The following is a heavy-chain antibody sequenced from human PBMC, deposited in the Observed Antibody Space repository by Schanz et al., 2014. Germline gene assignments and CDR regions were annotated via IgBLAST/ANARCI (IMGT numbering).Heavy chain of an antibody. V-gene: IGHV3-21*02. CDR1: GFIFNDYY. CDR3: AKAFWSDNYSHYYGMDV. Sequence: VRLVESGGGVVQPGGSLRLSCAASGFIFNDYYMNWIRQAPGKGLEWVSSISNGGGYIYYADSVKGRFTISRDNSKNTLYLQMNSLRAEDTAVYYCAKAFWSDNYSHYYGMDVWGQGSPVTVSS. D-gene: IGHD3-3*01. CDR2: ISNGGGYI. J-gene: IGHJ6*02.